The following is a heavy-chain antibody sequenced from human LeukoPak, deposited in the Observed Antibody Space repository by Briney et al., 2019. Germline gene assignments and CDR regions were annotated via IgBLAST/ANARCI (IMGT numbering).Heavy chain of an antibody. CDR2: IKSNIDGGTI. CDR3: STRRQNGC. CDR1: GFTFSNVS. V-gene: IGHV3-15*01. J-gene: IGHJ4*02. D-gene: IGHD2-8*01. Sequence: GESLRLSCAASGFTFSNVSMGWFRQAPGKGLECVGRIKSNIDGGTIDYGATVKGRFTIARDDWRNSLHLQINSLKTAATAFYYCSTRRQNGCWGQGTLVTVS.